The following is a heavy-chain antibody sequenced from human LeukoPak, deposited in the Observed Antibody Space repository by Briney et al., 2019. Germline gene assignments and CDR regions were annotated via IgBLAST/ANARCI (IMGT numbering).Heavy chain of an antibody. J-gene: IGHJ4*02. V-gene: IGHV1-46*01. CDR1: GYTFTSYN. CDR3: ESHPPDTSYYPAR. D-gene: IGHD3-10*01. Sequence: ASVKVSCKASGYTFTSYNMHWVRQAPGQGLEWMGMINPSCGSTSNAQKFQGRVTMTRDTSTTTDYMELSDLRFNDQAVEYVESHPPDTSYYPARGGQGTLVSVSA. CDR2: INPSCGST.